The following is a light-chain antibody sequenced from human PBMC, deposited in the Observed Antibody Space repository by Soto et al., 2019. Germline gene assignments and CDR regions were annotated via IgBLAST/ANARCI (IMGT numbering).Light chain of an antibody. J-gene: IGKJ1*01. CDR1: QSIVTY. CDR3: QQSYSTPPWT. Sequence: IQVTQCPHSLSASVGDRVTITCRASQSIVTYLNWYLQKPGKAPKLLIYAASNLQSGVPSRFSGSGSGTDFTLTISSLQPEDFATYFCQQSYSTPPWTFGQGTKVDIK. CDR2: AAS. V-gene: IGKV1-39*01.